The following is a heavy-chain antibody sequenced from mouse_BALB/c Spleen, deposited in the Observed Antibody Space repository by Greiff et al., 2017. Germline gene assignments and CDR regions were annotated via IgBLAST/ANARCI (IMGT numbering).Heavy chain of an antibody. CDR3: AREGDMITTSSWFAY. CDR1: GFSLTSYG. CDR2: IWAGGST. V-gene: IGHV2-9*02. Sequence: VQLQESGPGLVAPSQSLSITCTVSGFSLTSYGVHWVRQPPGKGLEWLGVIWAGGSTNYNSALMSRLSISKDNSKSQVFLKMNSLQTDDTAMYYCAREGDMITTSSWFAYWGQGTLVTVSA. D-gene: IGHD2-4*01. J-gene: IGHJ3*01.